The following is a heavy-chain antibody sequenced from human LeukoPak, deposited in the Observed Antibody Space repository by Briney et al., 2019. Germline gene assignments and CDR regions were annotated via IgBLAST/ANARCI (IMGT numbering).Heavy chain of an antibody. V-gene: IGHV4-34*01. J-gene: IGHJ4*02. CDR3: ASGYYDSSGYYYVDY. CDR1: GGSFSGYY. D-gene: IGHD3-22*01. Sequence: PSETLSLTCAVYGGSFSGYYWSWIRQPPGKGLEWIGEINHSGSTNYNPSLKSRVTISVDTSKNQFSLKLSSVTAADTAVYYCASGYYDSSGYYYVDYWGQGTLVTVSS. CDR2: INHSGST.